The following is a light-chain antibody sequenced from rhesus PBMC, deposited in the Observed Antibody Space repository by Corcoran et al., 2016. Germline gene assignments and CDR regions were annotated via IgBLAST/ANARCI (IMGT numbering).Light chain of an antibody. Sequence: EIVLTQSPGTLSLSPGGRATLSCRASQRVTTSLAWYQQKPGQPPRLLIYDASTRATGIPDRFSGSGSGTDFTLTISSLEPEEFGLYYCQQYNDWTFGQGTKVEIK. CDR2: DAS. CDR1: QRVTTS. CDR3: QQYNDWT. J-gene: IGKJ1*01. V-gene: IGKV3-42*02.